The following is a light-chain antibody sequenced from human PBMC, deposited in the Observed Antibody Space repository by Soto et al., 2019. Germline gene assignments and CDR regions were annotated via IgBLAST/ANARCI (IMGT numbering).Light chain of an antibody. J-gene: IGLJ1*01. CDR1: DIGSKS. CDR3: QVWDSSSGHYI. Sequence: SYELTQPPSVSVAPGQTARITCEGNDIGSKSVQWYQLKPGQAPVLVVYDDSARPSGVPERLSGSNSGNTATLTISRVEAGDEADFYCQVWDSSSGHYIFGTGTKVTVL. CDR2: DDS. V-gene: IGLV3-21*02.